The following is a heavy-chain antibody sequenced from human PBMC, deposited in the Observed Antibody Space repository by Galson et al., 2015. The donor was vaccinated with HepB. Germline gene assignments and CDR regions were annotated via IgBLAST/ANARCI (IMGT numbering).Heavy chain of an antibody. CDR1: GFTFSSYS. V-gene: IGHV3-48*02. D-gene: IGHD3-3*01. CDR2: ISSSSSTI. J-gene: IGHJ6*03. CDR3: ARGTRYYDFWSGYLFYMDV. Sequence: SLRLSCAASGFTFSSYSMNWVRQAPGKGLEWVSYISSSSSTIYYADSVKGRFTISRDNAKNSLYLQMNSLRDEDTAVYYCARGTRYYDFWSGYLFYMDVWGKGTTVTVSS.